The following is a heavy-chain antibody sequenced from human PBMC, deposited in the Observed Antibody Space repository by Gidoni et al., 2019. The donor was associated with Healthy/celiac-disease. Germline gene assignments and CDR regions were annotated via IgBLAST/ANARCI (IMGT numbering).Heavy chain of an antibody. CDR2: ISSSSSYI. CDR1: RFTFSSYS. V-gene: IGHV3-21*01. Sequence: EVQLVESGGGLVKPGGSLRLCCAASRFTFSSYSMNWVRQAPGKGLEWVSSISSSSSYIYYADSVKGRFTISRDNAKNSLYLQMNSLRAEDTAVYYCAREGAKSGWPEFDYWGQGTLVTVSS. D-gene: IGHD6-19*01. CDR3: AREGAKSGWPEFDY. J-gene: IGHJ4*02.